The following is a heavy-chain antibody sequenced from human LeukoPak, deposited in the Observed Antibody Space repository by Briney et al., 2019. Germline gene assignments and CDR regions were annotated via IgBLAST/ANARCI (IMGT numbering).Heavy chain of an antibody. J-gene: IGHJ4*02. CDR2: MNPNSGNT. D-gene: IGHD2-21*01. CDR3: ARGGDCGGDCYSSPTDY. Sequence: GASVKVSCKASGYTFTSYDINWVRQATGQGLEWMGWMNPNSGNTGYEPTFQGRVTMTRNTSLRTAYMELSSLRSEDTAVYYCARGGDCGGDCYSSPTDYWGQGTLVTVSS. CDR1: GYTFTSYD. V-gene: IGHV1-8*01.